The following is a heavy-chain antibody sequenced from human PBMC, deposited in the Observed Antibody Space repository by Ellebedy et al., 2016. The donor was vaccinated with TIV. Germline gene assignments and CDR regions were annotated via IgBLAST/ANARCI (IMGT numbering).Heavy chain of an antibody. D-gene: IGHD3-3*01. CDR3: ARERDFWSGYYIDY. Sequence: KFQGRVTITRDTSANTAYMELSSLRSEDTAVYYCARERDFWSGYYIDYWGQGTLVTVSS. V-gene: IGHV1-3*01. J-gene: IGHJ4*02.